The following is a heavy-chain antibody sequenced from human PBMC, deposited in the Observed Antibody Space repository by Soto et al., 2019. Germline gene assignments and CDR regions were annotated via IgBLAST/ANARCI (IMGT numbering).Heavy chain of an antibody. CDR1: GYSFTSYW. CDR2: IYPGDSDT. D-gene: IGHD3-22*01. J-gene: IGHJ4*02. V-gene: IGHV5-51*01. Sequence: GESLNISCKGSGYSFTSYWIGWVRQMPGKGLEWMGIIYPGDSDTRYSPSFQGQVTISADKSISTGYLQWSSLKASDTALFYLAKPTTPYDTVVYDYNWGQGTLVTVPS. CDR3: AKPTTPYDTVVYDYN.